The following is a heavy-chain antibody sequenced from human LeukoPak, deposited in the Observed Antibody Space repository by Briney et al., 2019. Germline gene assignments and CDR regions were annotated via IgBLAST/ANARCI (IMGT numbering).Heavy chain of an antibody. CDR3: AKSNGYGLIDI. V-gene: IGHV4-59*10. D-gene: IGHD3-22*01. CDR1: GGSFSSYY. CDR2: IYTSGST. J-gene: IGHJ3*02. Sequence: PSETLSLTCAVYGGSFSSYYWSWLRQPAGKGLEWIGRIYTSGSTNYNPSLKSRVTISLDTSRNQFSLKLNSVTAADTAVYYCAKSNGYGLIDIWGQGTMVTVSS.